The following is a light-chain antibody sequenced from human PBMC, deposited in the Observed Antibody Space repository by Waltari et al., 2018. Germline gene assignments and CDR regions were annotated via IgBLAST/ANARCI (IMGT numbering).Light chain of an antibody. Sequence: DIQMTQSPSSVSASVGDRVTITCRASQGINNWLAWYQQKPGKAPKLLIYSASTLQIGVPSRCSGSGSGTEFTLTIGSLRPEDFATYYCQQSNGFPLTFGGGTRVEI. CDR3: QQSNGFPLT. CDR2: SAS. J-gene: IGKJ4*01. CDR1: QGINNW. V-gene: IGKV1-12*01.